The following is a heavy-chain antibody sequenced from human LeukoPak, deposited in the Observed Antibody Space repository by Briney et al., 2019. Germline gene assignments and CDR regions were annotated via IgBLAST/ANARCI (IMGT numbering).Heavy chain of an antibody. CDR2: IWFDGSYT. Sequence: GGSLRLSCAASGFTFNNHGVHWVRQAPGKGLEWVAVIWFDGSYTYYADSVKGRFTISRDNSKNTLYLQMNSLRAEDTAVYYCARGLYYGSGSPIDYWGQGTLVTVSS. CDR3: ARGLYYGSGSPIDY. CDR1: GFTFNNHG. D-gene: IGHD3-10*01. J-gene: IGHJ4*02. V-gene: IGHV3-33*01.